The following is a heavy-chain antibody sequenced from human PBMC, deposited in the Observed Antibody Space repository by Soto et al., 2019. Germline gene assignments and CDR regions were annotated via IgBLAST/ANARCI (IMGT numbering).Heavy chain of an antibody. Sequence: SETLSLTCTVSGGSISSYYWSWIRQPPGKELEWIGYIYYSGSTNYNPSLKSRVTISVDTSKNQFSLKLSSVTAADTAVYYCASGGPDFWSGYPQYYYYYYMDVWGKGTTVTVSS. CDR3: ASGGPDFWSGYPQYYYYYYMDV. D-gene: IGHD3-3*01. CDR1: GGSISSYY. CDR2: IYYSGST. V-gene: IGHV4-59*01. J-gene: IGHJ6*03.